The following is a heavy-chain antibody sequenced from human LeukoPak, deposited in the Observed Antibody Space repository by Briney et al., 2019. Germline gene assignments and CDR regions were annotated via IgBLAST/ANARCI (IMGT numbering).Heavy chain of an antibody. D-gene: IGHD6-19*01. CDR1: GYTFTGYY. Sequence: EASVKVSCKASGYTFTGYYMHWVRQAPGQGLEWMGWINPNSGGTNYAQKFQGRVTMTRDTSISTAYMELSRLRSDDTAVYYCARRADIGYSSGWYFERGLQFDYWGQGTLVTVSS. CDR3: ARRADIGYSSGWYFERGLQFDY. J-gene: IGHJ4*02. V-gene: IGHV1-2*02. CDR2: INPNSGGT.